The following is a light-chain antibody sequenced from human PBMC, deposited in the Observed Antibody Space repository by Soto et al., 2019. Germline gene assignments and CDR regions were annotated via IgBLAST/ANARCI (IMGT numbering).Light chain of an antibody. Sequence: DIQVTQSPSTLSASVGDRVTITCRASQSIGSWLAWYQQKPGKAPKLLIYKASTLKSGVPSRFSGSGSGTEFTLTISSLQPDDFATYYCQHYNSYSEAFGQGTKVELK. J-gene: IGKJ1*01. V-gene: IGKV1-5*03. CDR2: KAS. CDR1: QSIGSW. CDR3: QHYNSYSEA.